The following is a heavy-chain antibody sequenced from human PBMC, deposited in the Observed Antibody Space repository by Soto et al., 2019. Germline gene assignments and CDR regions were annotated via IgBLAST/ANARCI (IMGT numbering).Heavy chain of an antibody. Sequence: GGSLRLSCAASGFTFSGSAMHWVRQASGKGLEWVGRIRSKANSYATAYAASVKGSFTISRDDSKNTAYLQMNSLKTEDTAVYYFTTSINWLDYGIDVRGQGTTVTGSS. CDR3: TTSINWLDYGIDV. J-gene: IGHJ6*02. CDR2: IRSKANSYAT. V-gene: IGHV3-73*01. CDR1: GFTFSGSA. D-gene: IGHD1-1*01.